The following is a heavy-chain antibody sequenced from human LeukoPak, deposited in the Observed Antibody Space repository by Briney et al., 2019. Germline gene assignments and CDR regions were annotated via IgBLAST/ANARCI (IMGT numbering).Heavy chain of an antibody. CDR2: IFSSGNT. CDR3: ARERGNLRGDAFDI. J-gene: IGHJ3*02. CDR1: GVSFSSYY. Sequence: SETLSLTCTVSGVSFSSYYWTWIRQPDGKGLEWIGRIFSSGNTNYNPSLESRVTMSIDTSKNQFSLKLTSVTAADTAVYYCARERGNLRGDAFDIWGQGTMVTVSS. V-gene: IGHV4-4*07. D-gene: IGHD1-26*01.